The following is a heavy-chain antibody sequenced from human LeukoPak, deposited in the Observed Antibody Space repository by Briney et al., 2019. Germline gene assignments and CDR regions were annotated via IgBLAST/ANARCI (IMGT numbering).Heavy chain of an antibody. D-gene: IGHD3-22*01. CDR1: GYSFTIYW. CDR2: IYPGYSDT. CDR3: ARPRYYYDSSGPSYWYFDL. J-gene: IGHJ2*01. Sequence: GESLKISCKGSGYSFTIYWIGWARQMPGKGLDWMEIIYPGYSDTRYSPSFQGQVTISADKSISTAYLQWSSQKASDTAMYYCARPRYYYDSSGPSYWYFDLRGRGTLVTVSS. V-gene: IGHV5-51*01.